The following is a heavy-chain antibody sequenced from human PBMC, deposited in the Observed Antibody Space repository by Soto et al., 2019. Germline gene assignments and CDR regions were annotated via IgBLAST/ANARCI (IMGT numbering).Heavy chain of an antibody. Sequence: VSVKVSCKASGYTFTSYGISWVRQAPGQGLEWMGWISAYNGNTNYAQKLQGRVTMTTDTSTSTAYLELRSLRSDDTAVYYCAREGRELRFHPKENWFDPWGQGTLVTVSS. J-gene: IGHJ5*02. V-gene: IGHV1-18*01. D-gene: IGHD3-3*01. CDR2: ISAYNGNT. CDR1: GYTFTSYG. CDR3: AREGRELRFHPKENWFDP.